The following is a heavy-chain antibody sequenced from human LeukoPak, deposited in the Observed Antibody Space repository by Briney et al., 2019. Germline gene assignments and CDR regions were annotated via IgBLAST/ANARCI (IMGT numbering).Heavy chain of an antibody. CDR1: GYSFTSYW. CDR2: IYPGDSDT. D-gene: IGHD3-22*01. Sequence: GEALKISCKGSGYSFTSYWIGWGRQMPGKDLEWMGSIYPGDSDTRYSPSFQGQVTISADKSISTAYLQWSSLKASDTAMYYCARDGNYYDSSGYYLHYWGQGTLVTVSS. V-gene: IGHV5-51*01. CDR3: ARDGNYYDSSGYYLHY. J-gene: IGHJ4*02.